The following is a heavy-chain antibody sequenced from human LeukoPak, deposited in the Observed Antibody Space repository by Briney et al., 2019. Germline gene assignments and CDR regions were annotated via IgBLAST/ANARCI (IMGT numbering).Heavy chain of an antibody. CDR3: ARDSGTTGEVKFDP. CDR2: IYGSRST. V-gene: IGHV4-4*07. J-gene: IGHJ5*02. Sequence: PSETLSLTCTVSGDSISSLFLSWIRQPAGKGLEWIGRIYGSRSTTYNPSLKSRVTMSVDTSKNQFSLKLTSVTAADTAVYYCARDSGTTGEVKFDPWGHGILVTVSS. D-gene: IGHD3-10*01. CDR1: GDSISSLF.